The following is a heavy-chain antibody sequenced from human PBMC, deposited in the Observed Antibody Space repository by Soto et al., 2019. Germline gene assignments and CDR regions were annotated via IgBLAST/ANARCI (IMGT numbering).Heavy chain of an antibody. J-gene: IGHJ3*01. Sequence: SETLSLTCAVTGGSISSSNWWTRVRQPPGEGLEWVGEISRSGTTNYKPSLKSRVSISVDKSRNEFSLNLGSVTAADTAMYYCARDSASSGVFTWGQGTMVTVSS. D-gene: IGHD6-19*01. CDR3: ARDSASSGVFT. CDR1: GGSISSSNW. CDR2: ISRSGTT. V-gene: IGHV4-4*02.